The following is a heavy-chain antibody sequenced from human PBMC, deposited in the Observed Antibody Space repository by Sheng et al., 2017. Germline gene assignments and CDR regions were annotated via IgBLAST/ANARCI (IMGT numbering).Heavy chain of an antibody. CDR2: ISYDGSNK. CDR3: ARNREYYGSGSYYNVAY. Sequence: QVQLVESGGGVVQPGRSLRLSCAASGFTFSSYAMHWVRQAPGKGLEWVAVISYDGSNKYYADSVKGRFTISRDNSKNTLYLQMNSLRAEDTAVYYCARNREYYGSGSYYNVAYWGQGTLVTVSS. V-gene: IGHV3-30-3*01. D-gene: IGHD3-10*01. J-gene: IGHJ4*02. CDR1: GFTFSSYA.